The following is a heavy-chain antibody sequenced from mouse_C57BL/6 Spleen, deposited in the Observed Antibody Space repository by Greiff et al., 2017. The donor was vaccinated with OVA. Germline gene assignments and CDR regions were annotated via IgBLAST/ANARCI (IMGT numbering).Heavy chain of an antibody. Sequence: QVQLKESGAELVRPGTSVKMSCKASGYTFTNYWIGWAKQRPGHGLEWIGDIYPGGGYTNYNEKFKGKATLTADKSSSTAYMQFGSLTSEDSAIYYCARGGNYGGNYAMDYWGQGTSVTVSS. CDR3: ARGGNYGGNYAMDY. CDR1: GYTFTNYW. CDR2: IYPGGGYT. D-gene: IGHD2-1*01. V-gene: IGHV1-63*01. J-gene: IGHJ4*01.